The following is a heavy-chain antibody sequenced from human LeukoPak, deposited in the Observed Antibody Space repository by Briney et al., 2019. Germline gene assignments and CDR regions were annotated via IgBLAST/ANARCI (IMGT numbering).Heavy chain of an antibody. V-gene: IGHV3-23*01. CDR3: AKDLSNWNYRGRDS. CDR2: ISSSGSNT. D-gene: IGHD1-7*01. J-gene: IGHJ4*02. CDR1: GFTFRSYA. Sequence: GGSLRLSCAASGFTFRSYAMNWVRQAPGKGLEWVSAISSSGSNTYYADSVKGRFTISRDNSKNTLYLQMRSLRAEDTAVYYCAKDLSNWNYRGRDSWGQGTLVTVSS.